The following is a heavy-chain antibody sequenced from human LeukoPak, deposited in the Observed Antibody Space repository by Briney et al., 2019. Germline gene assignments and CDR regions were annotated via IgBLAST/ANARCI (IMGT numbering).Heavy chain of an antibody. Sequence: PGGSLRLSCAASGFTFSSYAMHWVRQAPGKGLEWVAVISYDGSNKYYVDSVKGRFTISRDNSENTLYPQMNSLRAEDTAVYYCVKDSGHCSGGSCSTGYFDYWGQGTLVTVSS. CDR2: ISYDGSNK. CDR1: GFTFSSYA. D-gene: IGHD2-15*01. V-gene: IGHV3-30-3*01. CDR3: VKDSGHCSGGSCSTGYFDY. J-gene: IGHJ4*02.